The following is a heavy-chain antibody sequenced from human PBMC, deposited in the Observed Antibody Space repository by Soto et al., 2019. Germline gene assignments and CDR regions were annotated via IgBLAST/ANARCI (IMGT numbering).Heavy chain of an antibody. D-gene: IGHD3-3*01. CDR3: ANEITIFGVAPNWFDP. V-gene: IGHV3-30*18. CDR2: ISYDGSNK. Sequence: PGGSLRLSCAASGFTFSSYGMHWVRQAPGKGLEWVAVISYDGSNKYYADSVKGRFTISRDNSKNTLYLQMNSLRAEDTAVYYCANEITIFGVAPNWFDPWGQGTLVTVSS. J-gene: IGHJ5*02. CDR1: GFTFSSYG.